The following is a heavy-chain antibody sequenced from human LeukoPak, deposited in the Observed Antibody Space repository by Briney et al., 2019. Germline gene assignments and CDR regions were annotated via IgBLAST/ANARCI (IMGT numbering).Heavy chain of an antibody. V-gene: IGHV4-39*07. CDR3: ARGPVAGALRGLDD. CDR2: MYYSGST. D-gene: IGHD6-19*01. Sequence: PSETLSLTCTVSGGSISSSNYYWGWIRQPPGNGLEWIGSMYYSGSTYHNPSLKSRVTISVDTSKNQFSLNLSSVTAADTAVYYCARGPVAGALRGLDDWGQGTLVTVSS. J-gene: IGHJ4*02. CDR1: GGSISSSNYY.